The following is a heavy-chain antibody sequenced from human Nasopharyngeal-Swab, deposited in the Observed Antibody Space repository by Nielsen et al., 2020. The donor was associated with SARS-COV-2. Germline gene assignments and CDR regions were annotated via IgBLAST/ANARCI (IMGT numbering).Heavy chain of an antibody. J-gene: IGHJ4*02. CDR2: IYYNENT. CDR1: GDFIAYSTFY. Sequence: SETLSLTCTVSGDFIAYSTFYWGWIRQPPGKGLEWIGNIYYNENTYQNPSLKSRLTISVDKSKNQFSLQLSSVTAADTAVYYCVRSSSWYYFDYWAQGTQVTVSS. CDR3: VRSSSWYYFDY. V-gene: IGHV4-39*01. D-gene: IGHD6-13*01.